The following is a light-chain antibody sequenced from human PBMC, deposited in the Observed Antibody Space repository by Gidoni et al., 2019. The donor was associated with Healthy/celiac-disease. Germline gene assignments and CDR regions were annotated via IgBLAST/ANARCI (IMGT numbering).Light chain of an antibody. J-gene: IGKJ3*01. CDR2: GAS. CDR1: QSVSSN. CDR3: QQYNNWPPRAT. Sequence: EIVMTQSPATLSVSPGERATFSCRASQSVSSNLAWYQQKPGQAPRLLIYGASTRATGIPARFSGSGSGTEFTLTISSLQSEDFAVYYCQQYNNWPPRATFGPGTKVDIK. V-gene: IGKV3-15*01.